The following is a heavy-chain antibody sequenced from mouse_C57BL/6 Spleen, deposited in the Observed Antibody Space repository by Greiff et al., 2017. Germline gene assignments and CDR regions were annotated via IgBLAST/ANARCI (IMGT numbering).Heavy chain of an antibody. J-gene: IGHJ4*01. D-gene: IGHD2-3*01. CDR3: ARDRGGYSLYYAMDY. CDR2: INYDGSST. V-gene: IGHV5-16*01. CDR1: GFTFSDYY. Sequence: EVMLVESEGGLVQPGSSMKLSCTASGFTFSDYYMAWVRQVPEKGLEWVANINYDGSSTYYLDSLKSRFIISRDNAKNILYLQMSSLKSEDTATYYCARDRGGYSLYYAMDYWGQGTSVTVSS.